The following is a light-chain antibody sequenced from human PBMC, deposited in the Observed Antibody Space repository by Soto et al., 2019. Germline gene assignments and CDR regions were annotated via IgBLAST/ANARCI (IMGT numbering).Light chain of an antibody. J-gene: IGKJ3*01. CDR3: QQYDTSYT. V-gene: IGKV1-5*01. CDR2: DVS. CDR1: QSISNW. Sequence: DIQMTQSPSTLSASVGDRVTITCRASQSISNWLAWYQQKPGKAPTLLIYDVSRLESGVPSRFSGSGSGTEFTLTINSLQPDDFATYYCQQYDTSYTFGQGPRRIS.